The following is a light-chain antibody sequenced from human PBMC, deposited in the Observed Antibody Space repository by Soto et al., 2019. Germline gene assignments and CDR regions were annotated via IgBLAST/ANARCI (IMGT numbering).Light chain of an antibody. Sequence: DIQLTQSPSFLSASVGDRVTITCRAIQDINTYLAWYQQKPGKAPKLLIFAASTLQNGVPSRFSGSGSRTEFTVTITSLQPEDFATYYCQQRKSYPITFGQGTRLEIK. CDR2: AAS. CDR3: QQRKSYPIT. CDR1: QDINTY. V-gene: IGKV1-9*01. J-gene: IGKJ5*01.